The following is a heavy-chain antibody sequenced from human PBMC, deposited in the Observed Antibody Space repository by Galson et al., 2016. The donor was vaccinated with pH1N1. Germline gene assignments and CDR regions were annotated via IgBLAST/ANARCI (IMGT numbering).Heavy chain of an antibody. D-gene: IGHD3-16*01. J-gene: IGHJ4*02. CDR3: AGHLFSASESPFEY. Sequence: SLRLSCAASDFTFKDFGMNWVRQAPGKGLEWVSRIIGSGGGTYYADSVKGRFTISRDNSKNTLYLQMNSLRAEDTAIYYCAGHLFSASESPFEYWGQGALVTVSS. V-gene: IGHV3-23*01. CDR1: DFTFKDFG. CDR2: IIGSGGGT.